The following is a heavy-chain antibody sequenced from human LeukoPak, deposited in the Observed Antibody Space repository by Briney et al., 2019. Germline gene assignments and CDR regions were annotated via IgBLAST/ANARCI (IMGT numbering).Heavy chain of an antibody. J-gene: IGHJ4*02. V-gene: IGHV3-30*09. CDR1: GFTLSTYA. D-gene: IGHD3-9*01. CDR3: TKGGGLRYFDWLSPDA. CDR2: ITCGGRYK. Sequence: GGSLRLSCAASGFTLSTYAAHWVRQAPGKGLESVAVITCGGRYKNSADSVKGRFAISRDNSNNTLSLQMNSLRPEDTAVYYCTKGGGLRYFDWLSPDAWGQGSLVTVSS.